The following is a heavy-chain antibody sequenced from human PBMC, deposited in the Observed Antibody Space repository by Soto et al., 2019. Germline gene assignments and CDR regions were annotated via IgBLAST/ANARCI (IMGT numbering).Heavy chain of an antibody. Sequence: QVTLVESGGGVVQPGRSLRLSCAASGFNVSAYTMHWVRQAPGKGLEWVAVISSDGNHKYYTDSVKGRFTISRDTSTNTLYLQMNSLRAEDTAVYYCARWEQPLFDYWGHGTPVTVSS. D-gene: IGHD1-26*01. CDR2: ISSDGNHK. CDR1: GFNVSAYT. J-gene: IGHJ4*01. V-gene: IGHV3-30-3*01. CDR3: ARWEQPLFDY.